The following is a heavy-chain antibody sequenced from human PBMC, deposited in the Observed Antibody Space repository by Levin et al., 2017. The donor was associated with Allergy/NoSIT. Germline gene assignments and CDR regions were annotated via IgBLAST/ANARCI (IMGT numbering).Heavy chain of an antibody. V-gene: IGHV3-23*01. D-gene: IGHD3-9*01. CDR2: ITSSGGST. J-gene: IGHJ4*02. CDR3: AKHDYDILTNYYNYFDY. CDR1: GFSFSSDA. Sequence: GGSLRLSCAASGFSFSSDAMSWVRQAPGKGLEWVSAITSSGGSTYYADPVKGRFTISRDNSENTLYLQMNSLRAEDTAVYYCAKHDYDILTNYYNYFDYWGQGTLVTVSS.